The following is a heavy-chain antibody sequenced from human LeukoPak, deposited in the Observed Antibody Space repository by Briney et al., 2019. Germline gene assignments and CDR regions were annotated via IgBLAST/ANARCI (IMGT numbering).Heavy chain of an antibody. V-gene: IGHV4-39*01. CDR3: ARRSYGVPFDP. J-gene: IGHJ5*02. CDR2: FSYSGNI. Sequence: PSEPLPLTCTVSGASINSGTYYWGWVRQPPGKGLEWIGTFSYSGNIYYNPSLKSRVTISVDMSKNQFSLELTSVTAADTAVYYCARRSYGVPFDPWGQGILVTVSS. CDR1: GASINSGTYY. D-gene: IGHD3-10*01.